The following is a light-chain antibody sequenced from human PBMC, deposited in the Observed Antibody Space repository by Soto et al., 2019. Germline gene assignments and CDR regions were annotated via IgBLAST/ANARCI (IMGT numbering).Light chain of an antibody. V-gene: IGLV1-40*01. Sequence: QLVLTQPPSVSGAPGQRVTISCTGSSSNIGAGYDVHWYQPLPGTPPKLLNYGNSNRPSGVPDRFSGSKSGTSASLAITGLQAEDEADYYCQSYDSSLSVVVFGGGTKLTVL. J-gene: IGLJ2*01. CDR3: QSYDSSLSVVV. CDR2: GNS. CDR1: SSNIGAGYD.